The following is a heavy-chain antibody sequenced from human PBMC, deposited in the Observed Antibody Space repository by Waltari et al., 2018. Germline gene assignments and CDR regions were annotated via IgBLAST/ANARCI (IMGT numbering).Heavy chain of an antibody. CDR2: IIWTSDNI. CDR3: AKAFARYCSSYDCYYGMDV. D-gene: IGHD2-15*01. J-gene: IGHJ6*02. V-gene: IGHV3-9*01. CDR1: GFPFDEYA. Sequence: EVQLVESGGGLVQPGRSLRLSCVVSGFPFDEYAMHWVRQAPGEGVEWVAGIIWTSDNIGYADSVKGRFTIYRDNARNSLYLQMTSLRSEDTALYYCAKAFARYCSSYDCYYGMDVWGQGTTVTVSS.